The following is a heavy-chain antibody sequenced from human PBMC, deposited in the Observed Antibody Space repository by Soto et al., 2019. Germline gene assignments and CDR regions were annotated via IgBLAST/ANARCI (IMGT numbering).Heavy chain of an antibody. CDR1: GFTFSSYS. J-gene: IGHJ4*02. V-gene: IGHV3-48*01. CDR3: ARDGYSYPFDY. D-gene: IGHD5-18*01. Sequence: GSLRLSCAASGFTFSSYSMNWVRQAPGKGLEWVSYISSSSSTIYYADSVKGRFTISRDNAKNSLYLQMNSLRAEDTAVYYCARDGYSYPFDYWGQGTLVTVSS. CDR2: ISSSSSTI.